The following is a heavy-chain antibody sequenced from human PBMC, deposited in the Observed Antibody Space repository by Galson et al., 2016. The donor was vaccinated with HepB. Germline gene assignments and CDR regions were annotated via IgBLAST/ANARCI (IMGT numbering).Heavy chain of an antibody. V-gene: IGHV3-11*01. D-gene: IGHD1-26*01. CDR3: ARIRGVGARGALDY. CDR1: GFSFSAYD. J-gene: IGHJ4*02. Sequence: SLRLSCAASGFSFSAYDMTWIRQAPGKGLEWVSYISNTGSSIYYADSARGRFTISRDNAVNLHMNSLRGEDTAVYYCARIRGVGARGALDYWGQGALVTVSS. CDR2: ISNTGSSI.